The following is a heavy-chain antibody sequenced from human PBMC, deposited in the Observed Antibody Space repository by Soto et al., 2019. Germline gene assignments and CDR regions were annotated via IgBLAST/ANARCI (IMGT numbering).Heavy chain of an antibody. J-gene: IGHJ4*02. D-gene: IGHD3-16*01. CDR3: ARDQGIMDY. CDR2: ISSGSGTI. V-gene: IGHV3-48*03. CDR1: GFTFSSYE. Sequence: GGSLRLSCAASGFTFSSYEMNWVRQGPGKGLEWVSHISSGSGTIYYADSVKGRFYISRDNAKNSLYLQMTSLRAEDTAVYYCARDQGIMDYWGQGTLVTVSS.